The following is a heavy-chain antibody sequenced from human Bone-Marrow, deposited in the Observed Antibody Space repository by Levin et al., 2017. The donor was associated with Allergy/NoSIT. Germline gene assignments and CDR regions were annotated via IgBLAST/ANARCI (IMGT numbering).Heavy chain of an antibody. Sequence: GGSLRLSCSGSGFTFSVYAIIWVRQAPGKGLEWVGFIRSKAYGGTTEYAASVRDRFTISRDDSNSVAYLQLNSLKTEDTALYSCIRGVWDCSGDGCQYGRGDCWGQGTLVTVSS. J-gene: IGHJ4*02. CDR1: GFTFSVYA. CDR3: IRGVWDCSGDGCQYGRGDC. CDR2: IRSKAYGGTT. V-gene: IGHV3-49*04. D-gene: IGHD2-15*01.